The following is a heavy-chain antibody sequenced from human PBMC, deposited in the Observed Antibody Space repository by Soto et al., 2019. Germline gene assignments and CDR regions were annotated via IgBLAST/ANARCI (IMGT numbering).Heavy chain of an antibody. D-gene: IGHD3-16*02. CDR3: ARWPQPRYTADPYAVDV. CDR2: IVPSLDTT. CDR1: GGTFSSSG. Sequence: QVHLVQSGTEVKKPGSSVKVSCKASGGTFSSSGFSWVRQAPGQGLEWMGMIVPSLDTTNYAQKFQARVTITADEVTSTAYMKLRSLRSEDTAVYYCARWPQPRYTADPYAVDVWGQGTRVIVPS. J-gene: IGHJ6*02. V-gene: IGHV1-69*11.